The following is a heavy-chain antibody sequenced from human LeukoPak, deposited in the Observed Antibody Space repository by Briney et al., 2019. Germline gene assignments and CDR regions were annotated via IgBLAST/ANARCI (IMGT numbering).Heavy chain of an antibody. J-gene: IGHJ6*02. V-gene: IGHV1-46*01. Sequence: AASVKVSCKASGYTFTSYYMHWVRQAPGQGLEWMGIINPSGGSTSYAQKFQGRVTMTRDTSTSTVYMELSSQRSEDTAVYYCAANYYDSSGYLYGMDVWGQGTTVTVSS. CDR2: INPSGGST. CDR1: GYTFTSYY. D-gene: IGHD3-22*01. CDR3: AANYYDSSGYLYGMDV.